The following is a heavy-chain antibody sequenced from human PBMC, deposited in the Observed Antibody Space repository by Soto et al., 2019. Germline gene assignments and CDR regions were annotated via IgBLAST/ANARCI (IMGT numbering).Heavy chain of an antibody. CDR2: ISAYNGNT. J-gene: IGHJ5*02. CDR3: ARVVSYCSSTSCYGPRFDP. CDR1: GYTFTSYG. Sequence: ASVKVSCKASGYTFTSYGISWVRQAPGQGLEWMGWISAYNGNTNYAQKLQGRVTMTTDTSTSTAYMELRSLRSDDTAVYSCARVVSYCSSTSCYGPRFDPWGQGTLVTVS. D-gene: IGHD2-2*01. V-gene: IGHV1-18*01.